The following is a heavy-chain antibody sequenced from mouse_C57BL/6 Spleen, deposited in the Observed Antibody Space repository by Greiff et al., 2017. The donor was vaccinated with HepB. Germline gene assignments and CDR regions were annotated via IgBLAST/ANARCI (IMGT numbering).Heavy chain of an antibody. D-gene: IGHD2-4*01. CDR3: ARRRIYYDQYYYAMDY. V-gene: IGHV1-9*01. CDR2: ILPGSGST. J-gene: IGHJ4*01. CDR1: GYTFTGYW. Sequence: QVQLKESGAELMKPGASVKLSCKATGYTFTGYWIEWVKQRPGHGLEWIGEILPGSGSTNYNEKFKGKATFTADTSSNTAYMQLSSLTTEDSAIYYCARRRIYYDQYYYAMDYWGQGTSVTVSS.